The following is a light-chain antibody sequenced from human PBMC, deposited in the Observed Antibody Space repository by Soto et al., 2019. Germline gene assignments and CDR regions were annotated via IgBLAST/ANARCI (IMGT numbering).Light chain of an antibody. V-gene: IGLV1-40*01. CDR1: NSNIGAAYG. Sequence: QSALTQPPSVSGAPGQRVTISCTGSNSNIGAAYGVHWYQQPPGTAPKLLIYGDNNRPSGVPDRFSGSRSGTSASLAITGLQAEDEADYYCQSYDSSLDGVVFGGGTKLTVL. CDR2: GDN. J-gene: IGLJ2*01. CDR3: QSYDSSLDGVV.